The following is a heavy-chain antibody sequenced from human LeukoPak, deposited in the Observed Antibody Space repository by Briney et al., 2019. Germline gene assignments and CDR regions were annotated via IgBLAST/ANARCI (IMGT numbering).Heavy chain of an antibody. J-gene: IGHJ3*02. CDR2: IYYSGST. CDR1: GGSISSGGYY. V-gene: IGHV4-31*03. CDR3: ARHLLDAIDI. Sequence: SQTLSLTCTVPGGSISSGGYYWSWIRQHPGKGLEWIGYIYYSGSTYYNPSLKSRVTISVDTSKNQFSLKLSSVTAADTAVYYCARHLLDAIDIWGQGTMVTVSS.